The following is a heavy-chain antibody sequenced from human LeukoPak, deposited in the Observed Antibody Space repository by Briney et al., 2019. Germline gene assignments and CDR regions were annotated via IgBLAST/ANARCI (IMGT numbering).Heavy chain of an antibody. CDR1: GGSISSSSYY. D-gene: IGHD5-24*01. V-gene: IGHV4-39*07. CDR3: ARESLTWLQSRTSWFDP. J-gene: IGHJ5*02. CDR2: IYYSGST. Sequence: PSETLSLTCTVSGGSISSSSYYWGWIRQPPGKGLEWIGTIYYSGSTYYNPSLKSRVTISVDSSKNQFSLRLSSVTAADTAVYYCARESLTWLQSRTSWFDPWGQGTLVTVSS.